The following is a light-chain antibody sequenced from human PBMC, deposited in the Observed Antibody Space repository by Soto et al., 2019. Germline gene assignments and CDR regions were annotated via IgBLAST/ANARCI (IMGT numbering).Light chain of an antibody. CDR1: SSDVGGYNY. CDR2: GVT. V-gene: IGLV2-14*01. J-gene: IGLJ2*01. Sequence: QSALTQPASVSGSPGQSITISCTGTSSDVGGYNYVSWYQQHPGKAPKLMIYGVTNRPPGVSNRFSGSKSGNTASLTISGLQAEDEADYYCSSYTSSTTLSVVFGGGTKLTVL. CDR3: SSYTSSTTLSVV.